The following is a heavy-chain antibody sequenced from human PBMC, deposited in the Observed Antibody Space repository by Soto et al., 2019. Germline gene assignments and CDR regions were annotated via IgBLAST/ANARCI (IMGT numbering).Heavy chain of an antibody. CDR3: ARDGPAAIPCDY. J-gene: IGHJ4*02. D-gene: IGHD2-2*01. Sequence: EVQLVESGGGLVQPGGSLRLSCAASGFTFSSYWMHWVRQAPGKGLVWVSHINSDGSTTSYADSVKGRFTISRDNDKNTLYLQMNSLSPEDTAVYYCARDGPAAIPCDYWGQGTLVTVSS. CDR2: INSDGSTT. V-gene: IGHV3-74*01. CDR1: GFTFSSYW.